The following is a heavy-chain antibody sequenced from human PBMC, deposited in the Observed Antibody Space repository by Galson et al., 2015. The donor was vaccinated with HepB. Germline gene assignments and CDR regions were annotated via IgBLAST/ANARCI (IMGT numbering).Heavy chain of an antibody. Sequence: SLRLSCAASGFAFNYYAVHWVRQAPGKGLEWVALISYDGSNEYYADSVKGRFTVSRDDSKNTLYLQMSSLRPDDTAVYYCARWFLRGACLDSWGPGTLVSVSS. D-gene: IGHD3-22*01. CDR1: GFAFNYYA. V-gene: IGHV3-30*04. CDR2: ISYDGSNE. CDR3: ARWFLRGACLDS. J-gene: IGHJ5*01.